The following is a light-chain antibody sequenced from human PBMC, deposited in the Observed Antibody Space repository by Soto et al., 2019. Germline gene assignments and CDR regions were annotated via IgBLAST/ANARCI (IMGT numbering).Light chain of an antibody. Sequence: DIQMTQSASTLSASVGDRVTITCRASQSISTWLAWYQQEPGKAPKLLIHKASSLQSGIPSRFSGSGSGTDFTLTISSLHPDDFATYYCQQYNSYSEAFGQGTKVDIK. CDR2: KAS. J-gene: IGKJ1*01. CDR1: QSISTW. CDR3: QQYNSYSEA. V-gene: IGKV1-5*03.